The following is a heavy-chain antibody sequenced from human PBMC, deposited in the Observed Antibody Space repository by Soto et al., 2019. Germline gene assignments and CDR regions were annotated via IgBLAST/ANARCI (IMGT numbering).Heavy chain of an antibody. CDR1: GCTFSSYG. Sequence: GGSRRLSCAASGCTFSSYGMHWVRQAPGKGLEWVAVISYDGSNKYYAGSVKGRFTISRDNSKNTLYLQMNSLKAEDTAVYYCAKAGSSNYYHYGMDVWGQGTTVTVSS. CDR2: ISYDGSNK. CDR3: AKAGSSNYYHYGMDV. J-gene: IGHJ6*02. D-gene: IGHD6-6*01. V-gene: IGHV3-30*18.